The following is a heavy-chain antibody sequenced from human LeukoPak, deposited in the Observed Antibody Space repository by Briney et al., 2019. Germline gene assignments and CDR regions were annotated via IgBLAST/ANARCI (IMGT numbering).Heavy chain of an antibody. J-gene: IGHJ6*02. Sequence: SETLSLTCIVSGGSISSISSNNYHWGWIRQPPGKGLEWIGSIYYSGSTYYDPSLKSRVTISVDTSKNQFSLKLSSVTAADTALYYCAREMGVVTAHGIDVWGQGTTVTVSS. CDR3: AREMGVVTAHGIDV. CDR2: IYYSGST. CDR1: GGSISSISSNNYH. D-gene: IGHD4-23*01. V-gene: IGHV4-39*02.